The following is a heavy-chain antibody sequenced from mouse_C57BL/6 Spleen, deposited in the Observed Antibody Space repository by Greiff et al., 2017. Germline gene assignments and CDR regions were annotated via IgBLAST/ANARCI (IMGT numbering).Heavy chain of an antibody. CDR3: ARFTSVVAHYAMDY. V-gene: IGHV1-36*01. CDR1: GFTFTDYY. D-gene: IGHD1-1*01. J-gene: IGHJ4*01. Sequence: VQLQQSGAVLVKPGPSVKISCKASGFTFTDYYMHWVKQSHGQSLEWIGLVDPYDGGTRYNPKFQGKATLTVDTSSSTAYMELNSLTSEDSAVYYCARFTSVVAHYAMDYWGQGTSVTVSS. CDR2: VDPYDGGT.